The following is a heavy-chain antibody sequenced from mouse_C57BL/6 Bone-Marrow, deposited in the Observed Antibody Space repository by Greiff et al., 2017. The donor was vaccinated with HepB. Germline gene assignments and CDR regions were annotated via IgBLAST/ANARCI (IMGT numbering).Heavy chain of an antibody. CDR3: DKYGCGSSPVAY. CDR1: GFSLTSYG. D-gene: IGHD1-1*01. CDR2: IWGGGST. Sequence: VQGVESGPGLVAPSQCLSITCTVSGFSLTSYGVDWVRQPPGKGLEWLGGIWGGGSTNYNSAPMSRLSISKDNSKSQVFLKMNRLQTEDTAMYYGDKYGCGSSPVAYGGQGTVVTVSA. J-gene: IGHJ3*01. V-gene: IGHV2-9*01.